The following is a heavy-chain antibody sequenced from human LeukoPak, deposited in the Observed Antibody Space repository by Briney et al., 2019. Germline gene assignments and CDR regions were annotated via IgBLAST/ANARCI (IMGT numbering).Heavy chain of an antibody. Sequence: GRSLRLSCAASGFTFSSYGMHWVRQAPGKGLEWVAIIWYDGTNKYYAASVKGRFTISRDNSKNTLYLQMNSLRAEDTAVYYCARDSCGGDCYPYTFDYWGQGTLVTVS. V-gene: IGHV3-33*01. D-gene: IGHD2-21*02. CDR2: IWYDGTNK. J-gene: IGHJ4*02. CDR1: GFTFSSYG. CDR3: ARDSCGGDCYPYTFDY.